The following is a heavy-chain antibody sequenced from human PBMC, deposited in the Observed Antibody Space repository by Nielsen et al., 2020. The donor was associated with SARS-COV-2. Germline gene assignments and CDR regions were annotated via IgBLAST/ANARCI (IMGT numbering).Heavy chain of an antibody. CDR1: GYTFTSYY. CDR2: INPSGGST. D-gene: IGHD3-22*01. V-gene: IGHV1-46*01. J-gene: IGHJ4*02. Sequence: ASVKVSCKASGYTFTSYYMHWVRQAPGQGLEWMGIINPSGGSTSYAQKFQGRVTMTRDTSMSTVYMEPSSLRSEDTAVYYCAREHFVGGLGIVVVISTILDYWGQGTLVTVSS. CDR3: AREHFVGGLGIVVVISTILDY.